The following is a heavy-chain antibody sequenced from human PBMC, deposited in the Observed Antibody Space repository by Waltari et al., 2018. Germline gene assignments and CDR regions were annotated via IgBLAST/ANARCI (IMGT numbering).Heavy chain of an antibody. CDR1: GFTFSSYA. Sequence: QVQLVESGGGVVQPGRSLRLSCAASGFTFSSYAMHWVRQAPGKGLEWVAVISYDGSNKYSADSVKGRFTISRDNSKNTLYLQMNSLRAEDTAVYYCARGDYGDYPGYFDLWGRGTLVTVSS. J-gene: IGHJ2*01. D-gene: IGHD4-17*01. CDR3: ARGDYGDYPGYFDL. CDR2: ISYDGSNK. V-gene: IGHV3-30-3*01.